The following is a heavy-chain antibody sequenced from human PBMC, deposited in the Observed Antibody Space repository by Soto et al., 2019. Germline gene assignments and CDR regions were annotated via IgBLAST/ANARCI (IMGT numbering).Heavy chain of an antibody. CDR3: TTLAYYYYYYGMDV. CDR2: IRSKAKSYAT. Sequence: GGSLRLSWAASGFTFSGSAMHWGRQASGKGMEWVGRIRSKAKSYATAYAASVKARFTISRDESKNTAYLQMNSLKTEDTAVYYCTTLAYYYYYYGMDVWGQGTTVTVSS. V-gene: IGHV3-73*01. J-gene: IGHJ6*02. CDR1: GFTFSGSA.